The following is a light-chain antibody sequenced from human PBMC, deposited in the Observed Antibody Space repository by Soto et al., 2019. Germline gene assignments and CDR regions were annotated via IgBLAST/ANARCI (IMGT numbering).Light chain of an antibody. CDR3: SSYAGSSNV. V-gene: IGLV2-8*01. Sequence: QSVLTQPPSASGSPGQSVAISCTGTSSDVGGYNYVSWYQQHPAKAPKLMIYEVNKRPSGVPDRFSGSKSGNTAPLTVSGLQAEDEADYYCSSYAGSSNVFGTGTKVTVL. J-gene: IGLJ1*01. CDR2: EVN. CDR1: SSDVGGYNY.